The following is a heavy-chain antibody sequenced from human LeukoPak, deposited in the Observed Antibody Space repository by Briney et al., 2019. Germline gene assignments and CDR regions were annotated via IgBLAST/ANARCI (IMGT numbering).Heavy chain of an antibody. CDR2: IYSGGGT. CDR1: GFTVSSNY. V-gene: IGHV3-53*04. J-gene: IGHJ5*02. Sequence: GGSLRLSCAASGFTVSSNYMSWVRQAPGKGLEWVSVIYSGGGTYYADSVKGRFTISRHNSKNTLYLQMNSLRAEDTAVYYCARVTVIAAAGWFDPWGQGTLVTVSS. CDR3: ARVTVIAAAGWFDP. D-gene: IGHD6-13*01.